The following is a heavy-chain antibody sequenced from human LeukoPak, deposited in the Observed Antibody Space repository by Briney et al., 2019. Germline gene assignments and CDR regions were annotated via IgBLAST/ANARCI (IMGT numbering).Heavy chain of an antibody. J-gene: IGHJ4*02. CDR2: ISSSSRYI. V-gene: IGHV3-21*01. CDR1: GITFSSYS. Sequence: GGSLRLSCAASGITFSSYSMNWLRQAPGKGLEWFSSISSSSRYIYYADSVKGRFNISRDNAKNSLYMQMNSVRAEDTAVYYCARLVTAIPNYFDYWGQGTLVTVSS. CDR3: ARLVTAIPNYFDY. D-gene: IGHD2-21*02.